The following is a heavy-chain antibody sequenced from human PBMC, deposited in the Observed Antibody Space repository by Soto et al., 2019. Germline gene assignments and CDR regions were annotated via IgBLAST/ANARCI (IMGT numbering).Heavy chain of an antibody. V-gene: IGHV4-31*03. D-gene: IGHD3-22*01. J-gene: IGHJ5*02. CDR1: GGSISSGDYY. Sequence: SETLSLTCTVSGGSISSGDYYWSWIRQHPGKGLEWIGYIYYSGSTYYNPSLKSRVTISVDTSKNQFSLKLSSVTAADTAVYYCARGILPYDSSGYGCWFDPWGQGTLVTVSS. CDR3: ARGILPYDSSGYGCWFDP. CDR2: IYYSGST.